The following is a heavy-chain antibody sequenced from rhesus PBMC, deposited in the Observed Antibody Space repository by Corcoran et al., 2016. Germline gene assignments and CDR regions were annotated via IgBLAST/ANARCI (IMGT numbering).Heavy chain of an antibody. V-gene: IGHV4S6*01. CDR2: ISGGSGNT. CDR3: ARDESNRVDV. Sequence: QGQLQESGPGLVKPSETLPLTCAVSCSSIRSHYWSWIRPPAGRGLEWSGYISGGSGNTKYNPSLKGGVTMTRDTSKNQNSLKLTSVTAADTAVYYCARDESNRVDVWGAGVLVTVSS. J-gene: IGHJ5-1*01. CDR1: CSSIRSHY.